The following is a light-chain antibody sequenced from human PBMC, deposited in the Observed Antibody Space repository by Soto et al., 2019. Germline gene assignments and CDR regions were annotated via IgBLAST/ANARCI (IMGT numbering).Light chain of an antibody. J-gene: IGKJ1*01. CDR2: GAS. V-gene: IGKV3-15*01. CDR1: QSVGSN. Sequence: EIVMTQSPATLSVAPGERATLSCRASQSVGSNLAWYQQKPGQAPRLLIYGASTRATDIPARFSGSGSGTEFALTINSLQSEDFAVYFCQQFNVWHRTFGKGTKVEI. CDR3: QQFNVWHRT.